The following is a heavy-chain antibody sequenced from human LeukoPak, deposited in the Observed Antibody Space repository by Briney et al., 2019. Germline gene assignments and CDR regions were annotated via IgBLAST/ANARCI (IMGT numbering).Heavy chain of an antibody. CDR2: INHSGST. D-gene: IGHD2-21*01. Sequence: PSETLSLTCAVYGGSFSGYYWSWIRQPPGKGLEWIGEINHSGSTNYNPSLKSRVTISVDTSKNQFSLKLSSVTAADTAVYYCAMLRAVIVDYWGQGTLVTVSS. CDR1: GGSFSGYY. V-gene: IGHV4-34*01. J-gene: IGHJ4*02. CDR3: AMLRAVIVDY.